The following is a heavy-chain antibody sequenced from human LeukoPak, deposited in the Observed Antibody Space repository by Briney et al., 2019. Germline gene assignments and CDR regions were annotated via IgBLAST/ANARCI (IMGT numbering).Heavy chain of an antibody. V-gene: IGHV3-9*01. Sequence: GRYLRLSCAASGFTFDDYGMYWVRQPPGKGLEWVSGISWNSGNIGYADSVKGRFTISRDNAKNSLYLQMDILKPEDTAFYYCAKVDGYNSGWYDSWGQGTLVTVSS. CDR2: ISWNSGNI. D-gene: IGHD6-19*01. CDR1: GFTFDDYG. J-gene: IGHJ5*01. CDR3: AKVDGYNSGWYDS.